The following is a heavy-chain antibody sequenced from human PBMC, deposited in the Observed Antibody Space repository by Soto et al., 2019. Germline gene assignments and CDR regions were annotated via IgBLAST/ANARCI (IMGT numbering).Heavy chain of an antibody. Sequence: GGSLRLSCAASGFTFSSYGMHWVRQAPGKGLEWVAVISYDGSNKYYADSVKGRFTISRDNSKNTLYLQMNSLRAEDTAVYYCANDAKEWELLPDDAFDIWGQGTMVTVSS. D-gene: IGHD1-26*01. V-gene: IGHV3-30*18. J-gene: IGHJ3*02. CDR3: ANDAKEWELLPDDAFDI. CDR1: GFTFSSYG. CDR2: ISYDGSNK.